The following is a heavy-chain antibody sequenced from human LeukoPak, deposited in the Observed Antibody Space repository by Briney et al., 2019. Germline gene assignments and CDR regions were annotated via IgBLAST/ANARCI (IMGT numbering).Heavy chain of an antibody. CDR3: ARDGRGDYLLYYFDY. CDR1: GGSISSSSYY. V-gene: IGHV4-39*07. J-gene: IGHJ4*02. Sequence: SETLSLTCTVSGGSISSSSYYWGWIRQPPGKGLEWIGSIYYSGSTYYNPSLKSRVTISVDTSKNQFSLKPSSVTAADTAVYYCARDGRGDYLLYYFDYWGQGTLVTVSS. D-gene: IGHD4-17*01. CDR2: IYYSGST.